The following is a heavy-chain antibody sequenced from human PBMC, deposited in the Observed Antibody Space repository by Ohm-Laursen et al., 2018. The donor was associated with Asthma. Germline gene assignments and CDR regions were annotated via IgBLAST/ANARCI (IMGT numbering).Heavy chain of an antibody. Sequence: SLRLSCAASGFTFTTFWMHWVRQAPGKGLVWVSRINSDGRNTIYADSVKGRFTISRDNAKNTLYLQMNSLRAEDTAVYYCAKGSTYGMDVWGQGTTVTVSS. V-gene: IGHV3-74*01. CDR2: INSDGRNT. CDR1: GFTFTTFW. CDR3: AKGSTYGMDV. J-gene: IGHJ6*02.